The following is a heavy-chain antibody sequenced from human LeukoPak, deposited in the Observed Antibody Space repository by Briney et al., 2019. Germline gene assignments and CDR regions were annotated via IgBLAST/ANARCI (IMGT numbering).Heavy chain of an antibody. J-gene: IGHJ4*02. Sequence: GGSLRLSCAASGFTLSNYSMNWVRQAPGKGLEWVAFISSSSSYIFYADSLKGRFTISRDNAKNSLYLQMNSLRADDTAVYYRARDLAYGDDGLWGQGTLVTVSS. CDR1: GFTLSNYS. D-gene: IGHD4-17*01. CDR3: ARDLAYGDDGL. V-gene: IGHV3-21*01. CDR2: ISSSSSYI.